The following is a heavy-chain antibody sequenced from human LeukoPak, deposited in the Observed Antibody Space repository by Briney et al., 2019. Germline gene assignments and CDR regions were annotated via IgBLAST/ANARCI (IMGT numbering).Heavy chain of an antibody. CDR3: ARYDGGVAIDY. D-gene: IGHD3-16*01. Sequence: PGGSLRLSCVASGFTFSTYSMNWVRQTPGKGLEWVANIKEDGSDKYYVDSVKGRFTISRHNAENSLYLQMNSLRAEDTAVYYCARYDGGVAIDYWGQGTLVTVSS. CDR1: GFTFSTYS. J-gene: IGHJ4*02. CDR2: IKEDGSDK. V-gene: IGHV3-7*01.